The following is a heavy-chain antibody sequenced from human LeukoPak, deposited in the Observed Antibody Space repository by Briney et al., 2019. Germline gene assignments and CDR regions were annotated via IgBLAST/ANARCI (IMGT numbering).Heavy chain of an antibody. CDR2: IGYDGRDN. D-gene: IGHD6-13*01. Sequence: GGSLRLSCVASGFTFRSYGMHWVRQAPGKGLEWVAFIGYDGRDNFNADSVKGRFTISRDNSKNTVDLQMISLRAEDTAAYYCAKIAAAGTYFDYWRQGTLVTVSS. CDR1: GFTFRSYG. CDR3: AKIAAAGTYFDY. V-gene: IGHV3-30*02. J-gene: IGHJ4*02.